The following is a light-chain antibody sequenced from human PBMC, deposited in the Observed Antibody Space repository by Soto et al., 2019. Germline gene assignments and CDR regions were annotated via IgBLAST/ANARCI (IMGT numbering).Light chain of an antibody. J-gene: IGLJ2*01. CDR3: QSYDSSLSGVV. CDR1: SSNIGAGYD. Sequence: QSVLTQPPSVFGAPGQRVTISCTGSSSNIGAGYDVHWYQQLPGTAPKLLIYGNNNRPSGVPDRFSGSKSGTSASLAITGLQAEDEADYYCQSYDSSLSGVVFGGGTKVTVL. CDR2: GNN. V-gene: IGLV1-40*01.